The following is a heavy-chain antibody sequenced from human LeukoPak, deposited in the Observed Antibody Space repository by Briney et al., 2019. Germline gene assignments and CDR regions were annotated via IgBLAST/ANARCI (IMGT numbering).Heavy chain of an antibody. CDR3: DKSIADDDFDI. Sequence: SETLSLTCTVSVGSISSGYYYWSWIPQPPGKGLEWIGYIYYSGSTYYNPSLKSRVTISVDTSNNQFSLKLSSVTDADRAVYYCDKSIADDDFDIWGKGTIVTVSS. CDR1: VGSISSGYYY. D-gene: IGHD2/OR15-2a*01. CDR2: IYYSGST. J-gene: IGHJ3*02. V-gene: IGHV4-30-4*01.